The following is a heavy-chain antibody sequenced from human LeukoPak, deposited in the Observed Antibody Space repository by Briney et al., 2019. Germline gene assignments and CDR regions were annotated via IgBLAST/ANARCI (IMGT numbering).Heavy chain of an antibody. CDR1: GFSLSTGAVG. V-gene: IGHV2-5*02. CDR3: ALQDTGLDY. Sequence: SGPTLVKPTQTLTLTCTFSGFSLSTGAVGVGWIRQPPGKALEWLALIYWDDDKRYSPSLKSRLTITKDTSKNLVVLTMTNMDPVDTATYYCALQDTGLDYWGQGTLVTVSS. D-gene: IGHD2-15*01. J-gene: IGHJ4*02. CDR2: IYWDDDK.